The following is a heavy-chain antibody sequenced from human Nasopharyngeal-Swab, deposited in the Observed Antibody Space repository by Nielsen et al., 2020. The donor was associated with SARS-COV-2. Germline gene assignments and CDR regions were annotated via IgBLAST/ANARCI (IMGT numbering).Heavy chain of an antibody. CDR1: GFTFSPFW. V-gene: IGHV3-7*03. CDR2: IQTDGTEQ. Sequence: GEALKISCAASGFTFSPFWMTWVRQAPGKGLEWVATIQTDGTEQYSVDSVKGRFTISRDNAKNSLYLQMNSLRAEDTALYYCATLGGYSGYDSEYGMDVWGQGTTVTVSS. D-gene: IGHD5-12*01. J-gene: IGHJ6*02. CDR3: ATLGGYSGYDSEYGMDV.